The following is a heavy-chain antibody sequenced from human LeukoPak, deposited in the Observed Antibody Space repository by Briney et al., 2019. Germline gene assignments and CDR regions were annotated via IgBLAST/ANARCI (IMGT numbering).Heavy chain of an antibody. Sequence: GESLKVSCKGFGYSFTNYWIGWVRQMPGKGLEWMGIIYPGDSDTRYSPSFQGQVTISADKSIGTVYLQWGSLKASDTAMYYCARRADSSAYYTYWGQGTLVTVFS. V-gene: IGHV5-51*01. CDR3: ARRADSSAYYTY. CDR1: GYSFTNYW. D-gene: IGHD3-22*01. CDR2: IYPGDSDT. J-gene: IGHJ4*02.